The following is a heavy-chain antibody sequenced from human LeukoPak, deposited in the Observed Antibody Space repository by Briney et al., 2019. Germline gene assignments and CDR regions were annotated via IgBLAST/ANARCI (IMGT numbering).Heavy chain of an antibody. Sequence: ASVKVSCKASGYTFIGYHLHWVRQAPGQGLEWMGWINPNSGGTNYAQKFQGWVTMTRDTSISTAYMELSRLRSDDTAVYYCAIVKVAAGNYYFDYWGQGTLVTVSS. CDR1: GYTFIGYH. D-gene: IGHD6-13*01. CDR3: AIVKVAAGNYYFDY. V-gene: IGHV1-2*04. CDR2: INPNSGGT. J-gene: IGHJ4*02.